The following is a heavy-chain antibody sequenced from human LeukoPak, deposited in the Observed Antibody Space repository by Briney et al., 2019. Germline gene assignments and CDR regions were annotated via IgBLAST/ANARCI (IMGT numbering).Heavy chain of an antibody. CDR1: GGSISSSSYY. V-gene: IGHV4-39*01. D-gene: IGHD2-2*01. CDR2: IYYSGST. CDR3: ARQLGYCSSTSCYADKVDY. J-gene: IGHJ4*02. Sequence: SETLSLTCTVSGGSISSSSYYWGWIRQPPGKGLEWIGSIYYSGSTYYNPSLKSRATISVDTSKIQFSLKLSPVTAADTAVYYCARQLGYCSSTSCYADKVDYWGQGTLVTVSS.